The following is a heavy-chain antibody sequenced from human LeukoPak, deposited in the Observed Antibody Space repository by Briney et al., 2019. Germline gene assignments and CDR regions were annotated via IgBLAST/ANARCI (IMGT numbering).Heavy chain of an antibody. D-gene: IGHD2-15*01. CDR1: GYTFTGYY. Sequence: GASVKVSCKASGYTFTGYYIHWVRQAPGQGLEWMGWINPSGGVTKYAQKFQGRVTMTRDTSISTAYVELSRLTSDDTAVYFCARRYCSGISCYPDYWGQGTLVTVSS. CDR3: ARRYCSGISCYPDY. CDR2: INPSGGVT. J-gene: IGHJ4*02. V-gene: IGHV1-2*02.